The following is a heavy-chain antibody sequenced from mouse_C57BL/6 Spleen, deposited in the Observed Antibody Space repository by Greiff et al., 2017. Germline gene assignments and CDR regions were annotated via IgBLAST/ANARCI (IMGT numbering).Heavy chain of an antibody. CDR2: IYPSDSET. V-gene: IGHV1-61*01. CDR3: AREGYYDYACDY. Sequence: QVQLKQPGAELVRPGSSVKLSCKASGYTFTSYWMDWVKQRPGQGLEWIGNIYPSDSETHYNQKFKDKATLTVDKSSSTAYMQLSSLTSEDSAVYYCAREGYYDYACDYWGQGTTLTVSS. D-gene: IGHD2-4*01. J-gene: IGHJ2*01. CDR1: GYTFTSYW.